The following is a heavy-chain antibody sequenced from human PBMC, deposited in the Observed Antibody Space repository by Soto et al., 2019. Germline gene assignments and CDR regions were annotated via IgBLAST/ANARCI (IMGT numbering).Heavy chain of an antibody. CDR3: ATSTMIVVVISDPPWRAFDI. V-gene: IGHV1-24*01. CDR1: GYTLTELS. J-gene: IGHJ3*02. Sequence: GASVKVSCKVSGYTLTELSMHWVRQAPGKGLEWMGGFDPEDGETIYAQKFQGRVTMTEDTSTDTAYMELSSLRSEDTAVYYCATSTMIVVVISDPPWRAFDIWGQGTMVTVSS. CDR2: FDPEDGET. D-gene: IGHD3-22*01.